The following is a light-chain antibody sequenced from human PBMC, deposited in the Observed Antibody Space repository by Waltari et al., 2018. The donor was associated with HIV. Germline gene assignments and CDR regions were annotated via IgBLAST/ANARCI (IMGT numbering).Light chain of an antibody. V-gene: IGKV3-15*01. CDR2: GAS. J-gene: IGKJ1*01. Sequence: EIVMTQSPATLSVSPGARATLSCRASQIVSSNLAWYQQKPGQAPRLLIYGASTRATGIPARFSGSGSGTEFTLTISSLQSEDFAVYYCQQYNNWWTFGQGTKVEIK. CDR1: QIVSSN. CDR3: QQYNNWWT.